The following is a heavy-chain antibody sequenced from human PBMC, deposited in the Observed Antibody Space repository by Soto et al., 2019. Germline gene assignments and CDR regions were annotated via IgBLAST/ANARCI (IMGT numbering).Heavy chain of an antibody. CDR2: IYYSGST. V-gene: IGHV4-39*01. CDR3: ASLICSTSCSLYYYYGMDV. Sequence: SETLSLTCTVSGGSISSSSYYWGWIRQPPGKGLEWIGSIYYSGSTYYNPSLKSRVTISVDTSKNQFSLKLSSVTAADTAVYYCASLICSTSCSLYYYYGMDVWGQGTTVTVSS. J-gene: IGHJ6*02. CDR1: GGSISSSSYY. D-gene: IGHD2-2*01.